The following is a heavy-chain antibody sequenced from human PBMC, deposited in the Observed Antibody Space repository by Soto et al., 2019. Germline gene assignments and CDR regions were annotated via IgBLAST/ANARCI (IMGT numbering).Heavy chain of an antibody. V-gene: IGHV1-18*04. Sequence: ASVKVSCKASGYTFTSYGISWVRQAPGQGLEWMGWISAYNGNTNYAQKRQGRVTMTTDTSTSTAYMELRSLRSDDTAVYYCATSGAMYYDILTGYYTLDYYYHGMDVWGQGTTVTVSS. CDR3: ATSGAMYYDILTGYYTLDYYYHGMDV. J-gene: IGHJ6*02. D-gene: IGHD3-9*01. CDR1: GYTFTSYG. CDR2: ISAYNGNT.